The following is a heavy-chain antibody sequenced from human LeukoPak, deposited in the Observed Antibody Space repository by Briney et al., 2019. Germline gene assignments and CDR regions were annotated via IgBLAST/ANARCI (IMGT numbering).Heavy chain of an antibody. CDR3: AKGLEREYYYYYYGTDV. CDR2: ISWDGGST. Sequence: GGSLRLSCAASGFTFDDYAMHWVRQAPGKGLEWVSLISWDGGSTYYADSVKGRFTISRDYSKNSLYLQMNSLRAEDTALYYCAKGLEREYYYYYYGTDVWGKGTTVTVSS. CDR1: GFTFDDYA. V-gene: IGHV3-43D*04. D-gene: IGHD1-1*01. J-gene: IGHJ6*04.